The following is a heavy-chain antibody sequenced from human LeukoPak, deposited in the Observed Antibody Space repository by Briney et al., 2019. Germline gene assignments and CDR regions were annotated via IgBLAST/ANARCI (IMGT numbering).Heavy chain of an antibody. V-gene: IGHV4-61*02. J-gene: IGHJ4*02. Sequence: PSETLSLTCTVSGGSISSGSYDWSWIRQPAGKGLEWIGRIYTSGSTNYNPSLKSRVTISVDTSKDQFSLKLSSGTAADTAVYYCARAQHIAAAAFDYWGQGTLVTVSS. CDR1: GGSISSGSYD. CDR2: IYTSGST. CDR3: ARAQHIAAAAFDY. D-gene: IGHD6-13*01.